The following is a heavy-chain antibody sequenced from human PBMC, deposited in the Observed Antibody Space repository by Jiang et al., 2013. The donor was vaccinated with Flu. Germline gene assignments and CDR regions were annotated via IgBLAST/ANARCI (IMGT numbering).Heavy chain of an antibody. D-gene: IGHD2-8*01. J-gene: IGHJ4*02. CDR1: GGSFSVYY. V-gene: IGHV4-34*01. Sequence: GSGLVKPSETLSLTCAVSGGSFSVYYWSWSRQPPGKGLEWIGEVSHSGSTNYNPSLKSRVIMSVDMSKNQLFLRLTSVTAADTAMYYCVSGGVGDCTHGVCEHWGQGTLVTVSS. CDR2: VSHSGST. CDR3: VSGGVGDCTHGVCEH.